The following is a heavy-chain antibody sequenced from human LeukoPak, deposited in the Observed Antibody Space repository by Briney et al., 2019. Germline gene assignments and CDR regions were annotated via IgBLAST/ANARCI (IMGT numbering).Heavy chain of an antibody. V-gene: IGHV3-48*01. D-gene: IGHD3-10*01. CDR1: GFTLSSYS. J-gene: IGHJ6*03. CDR2: ISSSSSTI. CDR3: ARVEITMVRGVMGYYYYYYMDV. Sequence: PGGSLRLSCAASGFTLSSYSMNWVRQAPGKGLEWVSYISSSSSTIYYADSVKGRFTISRDNAKNSLYLQMNSLRAEDTAVYYCARVEITMVRGVMGYYYYYYMDVWGKGTTVTVSS.